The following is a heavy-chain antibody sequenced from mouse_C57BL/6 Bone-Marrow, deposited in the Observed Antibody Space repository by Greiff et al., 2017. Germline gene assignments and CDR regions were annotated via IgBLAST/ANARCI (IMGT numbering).Heavy chain of an antibody. CDR3: ARGCEAY. CDR1: GYTFTSSW. V-gene: IGHV1-64*01. Sequence: VQLLQPGAELVKPGASVKLSCKASGYTFTSSWMHWVKQRPGQGLEWIGMIHPNSGRTNYKERFKSKATLTVDNSSSTAYRQLSSLTSEDSSVYYCARGCEAYWDQGTLVTVSA. J-gene: IGHJ3*01. CDR2: IHPNSGRT.